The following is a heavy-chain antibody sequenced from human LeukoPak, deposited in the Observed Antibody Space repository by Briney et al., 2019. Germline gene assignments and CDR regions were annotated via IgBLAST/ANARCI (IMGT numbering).Heavy chain of an antibody. CDR3: ARGNGVVARGPDY. V-gene: IGHV1-2*02. CDR2: INPNSGGT. J-gene: IGHJ4*02. D-gene: IGHD2-15*01. Sequence: GASVKVSCTASGYTFTGYYMHWVRQAPGQGLEWMGWINPNSGGTNYAQKFQGRVTMTRDTSISTAYMELSRLRSDDTAVYYCARGNGVVARGPDYWGQGTLVTVSS. CDR1: GYTFTGYY.